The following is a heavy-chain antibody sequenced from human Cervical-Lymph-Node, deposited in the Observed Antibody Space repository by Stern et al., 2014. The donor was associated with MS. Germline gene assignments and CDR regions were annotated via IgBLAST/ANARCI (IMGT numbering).Heavy chain of an antibody. D-gene: IGHD2-21*02. V-gene: IGHV1-69*01. CDR3: ARSHCGGDCYPTYYYYGMDV. Sequence: VQLVQSGAEVKKPGSSVKVSCKASGGTFSTYAISWVRQAPGHGLEWMGGIIPIFDTTNYAQKFQGRVTITADESTSTAYMELSSLRSEDTAVYYCARSHCGGDCYPTYYYYGMDVWGQGTTVTVSS. CDR2: IIPIFDTT. J-gene: IGHJ6*02. CDR1: GGTFSTYA.